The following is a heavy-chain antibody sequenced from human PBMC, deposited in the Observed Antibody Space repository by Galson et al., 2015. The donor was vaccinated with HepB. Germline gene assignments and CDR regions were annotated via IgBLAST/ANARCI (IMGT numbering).Heavy chain of an antibody. CDR3: ARCHGGDTFAFGDY. CDR1: GFDFSIYG. Sequence: SLRLSCAASGFDFSIYGMHWVRRAPGKGLEWVAGIWYNGSKKDYADSVKGRFTISRDNSKNKLYLQMSSLRVGDTAVYYCARCHGGDTFAFGDYWGQGILVTVSS. J-gene: IGHJ4*02. D-gene: IGHD3-16*01. CDR2: IWYNGSKK. V-gene: IGHV3-33*01.